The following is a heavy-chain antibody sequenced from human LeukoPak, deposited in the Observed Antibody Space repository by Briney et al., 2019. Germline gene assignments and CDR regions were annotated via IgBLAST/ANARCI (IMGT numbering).Heavy chain of an antibody. CDR2: IYYSGST. D-gene: IGHD1-26*01. CDR1: GGSMSSHY. Sequence: SETLCLTCTVSGGSMSSHYWSWIRQPPGKGLEWIGYIYYSGSTNYNPSLKSRVTISVDTSKNQFSLKLSSVTAADTAVYYCARAPDSGSYTYYFDYWGQGTLVTVSS. CDR3: ARAPDSGSYTYYFDY. J-gene: IGHJ4*02. V-gene: IGHV4-59*11.